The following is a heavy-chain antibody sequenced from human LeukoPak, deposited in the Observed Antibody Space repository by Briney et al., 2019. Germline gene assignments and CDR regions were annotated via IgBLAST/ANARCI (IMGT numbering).Heavy chain of an antibody. CDR1: GDSVSSTTAA. J-gene: IGHJ6*02. CDR3: TRGRRFYYGMDV. CDR2: TYYTSKSKWDT. D-gene: IGHD3-16*01. V-gene: IGHV6-1*01. Sequence: SQTLSLTCAISGDSVSSTTAAWNWVRQSPSRRLEWLGRTYYTSKSKWDTDYAVSLKGRISVSPDISKNQFSLQLNSVTPEDTAVYYCTRGRRFYYGMDVWGQGTTVTVSS.